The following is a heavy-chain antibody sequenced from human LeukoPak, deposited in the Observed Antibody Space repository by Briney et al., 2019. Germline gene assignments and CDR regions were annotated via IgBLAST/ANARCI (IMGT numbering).Heavy chain of an antibody. V-gene: IGHV1-2*02. D-gene: IGHD2-2*02. CDR3: ARSKPAIPSNWFDP. Sequence: GASVKVSCTASGYTFTGYYIHRVRQAPGQGLEWMGWINPNSGVTNYTQKFQGRFTMTGDTSISTAYMDLSRLRSDDTAVYYCARSKPAIPSNWFDPWGQGTLVTVSS. CDR1: GYTFTGYY. J-gene: IGHJ5*02. CDR2: INPNSGVT.